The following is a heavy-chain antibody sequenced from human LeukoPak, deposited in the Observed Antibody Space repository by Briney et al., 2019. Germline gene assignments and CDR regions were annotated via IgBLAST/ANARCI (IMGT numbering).Heavy chain of an antibody. CDR3: ARDPLPLYYYYYMDV. CDR1: GFTFETYG. CDR2: IQNDEIDK. V-gene: IGHV3-30*02. J-gene: IGHJ6*03. Sequence: GGSLRLSCAASGFTFETYGMHWVRQAPGKGLEWVAFIQNDEIDKFYADSVRGRFTVSRDNSKNTLYLQMNSLRAEDTAVYYCARDPLPLYYYYYMDVWGKGTTVTVSS.